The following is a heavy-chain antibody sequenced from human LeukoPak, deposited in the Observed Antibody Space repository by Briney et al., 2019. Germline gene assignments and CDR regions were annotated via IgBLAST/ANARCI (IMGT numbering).Heavy chain of an antibody. CDR2: IYYSGST. V-gene: IGHV4-59*13. CDR3: ARGYDCSGVVDY. D-gene: IGHD3-22*01. CDR1: GGSISSYY. J-gene: IGHJ4*02. Sequence: PSETLSLTCTVSGGSISSYYWSWLRQPPGKGLEWIGYIYYSGSTNYNPSLNSRVTISVDTSKNKFSLTLTSVTADDTAVYSFARGYDCSGVVDYWGQGTLVTVSS.